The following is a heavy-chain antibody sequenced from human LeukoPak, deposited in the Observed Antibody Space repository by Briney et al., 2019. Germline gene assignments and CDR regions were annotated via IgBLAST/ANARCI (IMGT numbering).Heavy chain of an antibody. CDR3: AKDATGNPDY. V-gene: IGHV3-30*18. D-gene: IGHD4-17*01. Sequence: GRSLRLSCAASGFTFSSYGMHWVRQAPGKGLEWVAVISYDGSNKYYADSVKGRFTITRDNSKNTLYLQMNSLRAEDTAVYYCAKDATGNPDYWGQGTLVTVSS. J-gene: IGHJ4*02. CDR2: ISYDGSNK. CDR1: GFTFSSYG.